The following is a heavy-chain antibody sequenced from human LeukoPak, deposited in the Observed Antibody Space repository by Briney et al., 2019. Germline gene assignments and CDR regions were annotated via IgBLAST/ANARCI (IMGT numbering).Heavy chain of an antibody. CDR1: GFTFSTSW. Sequence: GGSLRLSCAASGFTFSTSWMSWVRQAPAKGLEGAANINQDGSDKYYVDSVKGRFTISTDNAKNSLYLQMNSLRAEDTAVYYCARHGSRAVAGYFDYWGQGTLVTVSS. CDR3: ARHGSRAVAGYFDY. J-gene: IGHJ4*02. V-gene: IGHV3-7*05. D-gene: IGHD6-19*01. CDR2: INQDGSDK.